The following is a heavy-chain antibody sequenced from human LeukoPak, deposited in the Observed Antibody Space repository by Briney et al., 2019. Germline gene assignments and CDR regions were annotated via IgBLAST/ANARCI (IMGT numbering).Heavy chain of an antibody. J-gene: IGHJ3*02. V-gene: IGHV4-59*07. Sequence: PSDTLSLTCTVSGGSISSYYWSWIRQPPGKGLEWIGYIYYSGRTNYNPSLQSRVTISVDTSKNQFSLKLSAVTAADTSVYYCATPGYCSGGSSYNHAFDIWGQGTMVTVSS. D-gene: IGHD2-15*01. CDR1: GGSISSYY. CDR3: ATPGYCSGGSSYNHAFDI. CDR2: IYYSGRT.